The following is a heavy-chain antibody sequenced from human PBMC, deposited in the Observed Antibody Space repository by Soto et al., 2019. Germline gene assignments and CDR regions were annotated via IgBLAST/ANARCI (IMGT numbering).Heavy chain of an antibody. CDR2: IIPILGIA. CDR3: ARSYSGALNRMDSFDI. Sequence: QVQLVQSGAEVKKPGSSVTVSCKASGGTFSSYTISWVRQAPGQGLEWMGRIIPILGIANYAHKFQGRVTITAHKSTSTAYKELSTVRAEDTAVYYGARSYSGALNRMDSFDIWGQGTLVTVSS. D-gene: IGHD6-19*01. CDR1: GGTFSSYT. J-gene: IGHJ3*02. V-gene: IGHV1-69*02.